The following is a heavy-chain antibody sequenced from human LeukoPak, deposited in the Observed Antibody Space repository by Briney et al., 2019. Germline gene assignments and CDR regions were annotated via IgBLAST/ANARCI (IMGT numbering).Heavy chain of an antibody. J-gene: IGHJ4*02. V-gene: IGHV3-30*02. D-gene: IGHD3-22*01. CDR1: GFTFSSYG. CDR3: ARDPMYYYDSSGPLGYYFDY. CDR2: IRYDGSNK. Sequence: PGGSLRLSCAASGFTFSSYGMHWVRQAPGKGLEWVAFIRYDGSNKYYADSVKGRFTISRDNSKNTLYLQMNSLRAEDTAVYYCARDPMYYYDSSGPLGYYFDYWGQGTLVTVSS.